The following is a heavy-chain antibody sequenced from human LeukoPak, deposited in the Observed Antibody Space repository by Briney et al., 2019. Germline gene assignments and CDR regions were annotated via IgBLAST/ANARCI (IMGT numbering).Heavy chain of an antibody. CDR3: ARTYWNYDNWFDP. Sequence: GGSLRLSCAASGFTFSTYGMHWVRQAPGKGLEWVAVIWYDGSNKYYADSVKGRFTISRDNSKNTLYLQMNSLRAEDTAVYYCARTYWNYDNWFDPWGQGTLVTVSS. D-gene: IGHD1-7*01. V-gene: IGHV3-33*01. CDR2: IWYDGSNK. J-gene: IGHJ5*02. CDR1: GFTFSTYG.